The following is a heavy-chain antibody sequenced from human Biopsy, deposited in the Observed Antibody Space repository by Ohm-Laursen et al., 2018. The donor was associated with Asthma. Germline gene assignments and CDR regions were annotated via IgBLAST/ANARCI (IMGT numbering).Heavy chain of an antibody. V-gene: IGHV3-30-3*01. J-gene: IGHJ4*02. D-gene: IGHD2-2*01. CDR2: ISYDGSNK. Sequence: SLRLSCTASGFTFSSYAMHWVRQAPGKGLEWVAVISYDGSNKYYADSVKGRFTISRDNAKNSLYLQMNSLRAEDTAVYYCARDGTDMNEAMPKDYWGQGTLVTVSS. CDR3: ARDGTDMNEAMPKDY. CDR1: GFTFSSYA.